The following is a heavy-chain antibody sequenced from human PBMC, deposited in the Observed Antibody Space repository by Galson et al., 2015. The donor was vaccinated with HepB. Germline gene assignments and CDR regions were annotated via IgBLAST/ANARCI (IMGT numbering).Heavy chain of an antibody. V-gene: IGHV1-3*01. Sequence: SVKVSCKASGYTFTSYAMHWVRQAPGQRLEWMGWINAGNGNTKYSQKFQGRVTITRDTSASTAYMELSSLRSEDTAVYYCARGRCSSTSCYYFDYWGQGTLVTVSS. CDR3: ARGRCSSTSCYYFDY. CDR2: INAGNGNT. CDR1: GYTFTSYA. J-gene: IGHJ4*02. D-gene: IGHD2-2*01.